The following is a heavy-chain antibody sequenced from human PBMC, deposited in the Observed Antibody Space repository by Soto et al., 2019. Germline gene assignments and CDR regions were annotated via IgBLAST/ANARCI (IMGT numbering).Heavy chain of an antibody. V-gene: IGHV4-31*03. J-gene: IGHJ4*02. CDR3: AREYTYGSNFFDC. CDR2: ISHSGST. D-gene: IGHD5-18*01. Sequence: QVQLQESGPGLVKPSQTLSLTCTVSGGSISSAAYYWSWIRQHPRKDLEWIGYISHSGSTYYTPSLKSRVIISAVTSKHQFSLNLYSVTAADTAVYYCAREYTYGSNFFDCWGQGALVTVSS. CDR1: GGSISSAAYY.